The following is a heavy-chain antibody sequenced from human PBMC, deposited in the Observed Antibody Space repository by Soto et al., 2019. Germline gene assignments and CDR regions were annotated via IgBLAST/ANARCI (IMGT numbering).Heavy chain of an antibody. D-gene: IGHD6-19*01. CDR2: INHSGSA. V-gene: IGHV4-34*01. J-gene: IGHJ4*02. CDR1: GASFSGYI. CDR3: ARGLITGSHYSGGWYYFDS. Sequence: SETLSLTCAVYGASFSGYIWTWIRQTPGKGLQWIGQINHSGSASYNPSLKSRVSISVHTSNSQFSLELSSVTAADTAVYYCARGLITGSHYSGGWYYFDSWGQGTQVTVAS.